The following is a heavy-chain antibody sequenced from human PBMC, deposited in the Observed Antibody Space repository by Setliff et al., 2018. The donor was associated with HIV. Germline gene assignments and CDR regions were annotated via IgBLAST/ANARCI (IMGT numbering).Heavy chain of an antibody. J-gene: IGHJ6*03. V-gene: IGHV4-34*01. D-gene: IGHD2-15*01. CDR1: DGSLSGYY. CDR3: AREIRAATIYYYYYMDV. CDR2: INDSGIT. Sequence: PSETLSPTCAVYDGSLSGYYWNWIRQPPGKGLEWIGEINDSGITHYDPSLKSRVTISLDTSKNQFSLKLSSGTAADTAMYYCAREIRAATIYYYYYMDVWGKGTTVTVSS.